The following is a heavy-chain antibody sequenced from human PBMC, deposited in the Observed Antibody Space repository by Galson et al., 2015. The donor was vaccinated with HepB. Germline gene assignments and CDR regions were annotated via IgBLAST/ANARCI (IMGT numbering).Heavy chain of an antibody. D-gene: IGHD3-10*01. CDR2: ISWDGGST. Sequence: LRLSCAASGFTFDDYAMHWVRQAPGKGLEWVSLISWDGGSTYYADSVKGRFTISRDNSKNPLYLQMNSLRAEDTALYYCAKDMAPLRYGSGSSFDYWGQGTLVTVSS. CDR3: AKDMAPLRYGSGSSFDY. J-gene: IGHJ4*02. V-gene: IGHV3-43D*03. CDR1: GFTFDDYA.